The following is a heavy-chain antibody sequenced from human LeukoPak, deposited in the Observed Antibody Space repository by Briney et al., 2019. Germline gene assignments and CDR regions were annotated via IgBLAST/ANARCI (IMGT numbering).Heavy chain of an antibody. D-gene: IGHD5-12*01. Sequence: GGSLRLSCAASGFTFSSYSMNWVRQAPGKGLEWVSYISSSSNTIYYADSVKGRFAISRDNAKNSLYLQMNSLRDEDTAVYYCARDILTKQAYSGYDNWGQGTLVTVSS. CDR2: ISSSSNTI. CDR1: GFTFSSYS. V-gene: IGHV3-48*02. J-gene: IGHJ4*02. CDR3: ARDILTKQAYSGYDN.